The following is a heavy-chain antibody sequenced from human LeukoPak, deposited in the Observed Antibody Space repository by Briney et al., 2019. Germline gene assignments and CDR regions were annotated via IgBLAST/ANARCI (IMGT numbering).Heavy chain of an antibody. J-gene: IGHJ4*02. CDR1: GFTFSSYA. CDR3: AKVIAPAAAGFDY. V-gene: IGHV3-30*04. D-gene: IGHD6-13*01. CDR2: ISYDGSNK. Sequence: GGSLRLSCAASGFTFSSYAMHWVRQAPGKGLEWVAVISYDGSNKYYADSVKGRFTISRDNSKNTLYLQMNSLRAEDTAVYYCAKVIAPAAAGFDYWGQGTLVTVSS.